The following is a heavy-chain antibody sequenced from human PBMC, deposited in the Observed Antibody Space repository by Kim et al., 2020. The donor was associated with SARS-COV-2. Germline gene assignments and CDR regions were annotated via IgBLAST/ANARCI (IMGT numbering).Heavy chain of an antibody. V-gene: IGHV3-74*01. CDR2: IGGDGTGA. D-gene: IGHD1-26*01. Sequence: GGSLRLSCAASGITFSSYWMHWVRQAPGKGLVWVSNIGGDGTGAKYADSVKGQFTISRDNAKNTLYLQMNNLRPEDAAVYYCARYSGSAFDIWGQGTMVSVSS. CDR3: ARYSGSAFDI. CDR1: GITFSSYW. J-gene: IGHJ3*02.